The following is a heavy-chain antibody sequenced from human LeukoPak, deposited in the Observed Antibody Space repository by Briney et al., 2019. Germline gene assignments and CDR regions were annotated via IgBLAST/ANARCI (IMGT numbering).Heavy chain of an antibody. CDR1: GYTFTGYY. V-gene: IGHV1-2*04. CDR2: INPNSGGT. CDR3: ARDGLLWFGEGSYGMDV. Sequence: GASVKVSCKASGYTFTGYYMHWVRQAPGQGLEWMGWINPNSGGTNYAQKFQGWVTMTRDTSISTAYMELSRLRSDDTAAYYCARDGLLWFGEGSYGMDVWGQGTTVTVSS. D-gene: IGHD3-10*01. J-gene: IGHJ6*02.